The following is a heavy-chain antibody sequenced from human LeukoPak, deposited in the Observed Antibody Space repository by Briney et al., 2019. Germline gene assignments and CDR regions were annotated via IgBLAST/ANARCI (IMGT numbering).Heavy chain of an antibody. V-gene: IGHV1-2*04. CDR3: ARGPYEPLDAFDI. D-gene: IGHD5-12*01. J-gene: IGHJ3*02. CDR2: INPNSGGT. Sequence: ASVKISCKASGYTFSDHYIYWVRQAPGQGLEWMGWINPNSGGTNYAQKFQGWVTMTRDTSISTAYMELSRLRSDDTAVYYCARGPYEPLDAFDIWGQGTMVTVSS. CDR1: GYTFSDHY.